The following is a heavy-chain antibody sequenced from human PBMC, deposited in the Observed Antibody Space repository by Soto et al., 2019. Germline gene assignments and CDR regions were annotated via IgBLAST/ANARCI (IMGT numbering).Heavy chain of an antibody. J-gene: IGHJ4*02. CDR2: ISVYNGNT. Sequence: GASVKVSCHTSNYIFSIYGIVWVRQSPGHWLDWIGWISVYNGNTKYNQKFHDRVTMTTETYTSTAYLELRSLRSNDTAIYYCARDFGSDLSAPGAVFDYWGQGTPVTVSS. CDR1: NYIFSIYG. D-gene: IGHD3-3*01. V-gene: IGHV1-18*01. CDR3: ARDFGSDLSAPGAVFDY.